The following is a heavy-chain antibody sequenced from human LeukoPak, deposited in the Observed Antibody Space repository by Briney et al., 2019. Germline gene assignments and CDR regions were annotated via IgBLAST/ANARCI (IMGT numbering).Heavy chain of an antibody. J-gene: IGHJ4*02. CDR3: ARGGYYYGSGTFDY. CDR2: IYTSGST. CDR1: GGSISSYY. Sequence: SETLSLTCTVSGGSISSYYWSWIRQPAGKGREWIGRIYTSGSTNYNPSLKSRVTMSVDTSKNQFSLKLSSVTAADTAVYYCARGGYYYGSGTFDYWGQGTLVTVSS. V-gene: IGHV4-4*07. D-gene: IGHD3-10*01.